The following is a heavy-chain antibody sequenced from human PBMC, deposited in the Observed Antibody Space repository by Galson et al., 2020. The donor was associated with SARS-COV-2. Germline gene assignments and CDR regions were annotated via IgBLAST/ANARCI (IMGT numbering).Heavy chain of an antibody. D-gene: IGHD5-12*01. Sequence: QLGESLKISCAASGFTFSSYGMHWVRQAPGKGLEWVAVISYDGSNKYYADSVKGRFTISRDNSKNTLYLQMNSLRAEDTAVYYCAKEVGYSGYDLGDYWGQGTLVTVSS. V-gene: IGHV3-30*18. J-gene: IGHJ4*02. CDR3: AKEVGYSGYDLGDY. CDR1: GFTFSSYG. CDR2: ISYDGSNK.